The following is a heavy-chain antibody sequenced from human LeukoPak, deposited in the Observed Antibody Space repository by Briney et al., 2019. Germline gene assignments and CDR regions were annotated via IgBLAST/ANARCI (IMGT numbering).Heavy chain of an antibody. D-gene: IGHD6-19*01. CDR1: GFTFSSYS. V-gene: IGHV3-48*01. Sequence: GGSLRLSCAASGFTFSSYSMNWVRQAPGKGLEWVSYISRSSSTIFYADSVKGQFTISRDNAKNSLYLQMNSLRAEDTALYYCARYATVAAHRDFDYWGQGTLVTVSS. CDR3: ARYATVAAHRDFDY. J-gene: IGHJ4*02. CDR2: ISRSSSTI.